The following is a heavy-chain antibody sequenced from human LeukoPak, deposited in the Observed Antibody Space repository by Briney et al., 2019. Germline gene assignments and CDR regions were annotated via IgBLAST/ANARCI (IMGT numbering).Heavy chain of an antibody. Sequence: GGSLRLSCAASGFTFSSYWMSWVRQAPGKGLEWVASIKQDGSEKYYVDSVKGRFTISRDNAKNSLYLQMNSLRADDTAVYYCASGYYYGSGSYGPFDPWGQGTLVTVSS. CDR2: IKQDGSEK. CDR3: ASGYYYGSGSYGPFDP. D-gene: IGHD3-10*01. CDR1: GFTFSSYW. V-gene: IGHV3-7*01. J-gene: IGHJ5*02.